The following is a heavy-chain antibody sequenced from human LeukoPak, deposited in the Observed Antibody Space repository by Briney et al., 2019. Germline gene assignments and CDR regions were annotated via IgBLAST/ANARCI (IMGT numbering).Heavy chain of an antibody. D-gene: IGHD2-2*01. CDR3: ARGTGSIVVVPAAMFRGYYYFDY. CDR2: INHSGST. V-gene: IGHV4-34*01. CDR1: GESFSGYY. Sequence: SETLSLTCAVYGESFSGYYWSWIRQPPGKGLEWIGEINHSGSTNYNPSLKSRVTISVDTSKNQFSLKLSSVTAADTAVYYCARGTGSIVVVPAAMFRGYYYFDYWGQGTLVTVSS. J-gene: IGHJ4*02.